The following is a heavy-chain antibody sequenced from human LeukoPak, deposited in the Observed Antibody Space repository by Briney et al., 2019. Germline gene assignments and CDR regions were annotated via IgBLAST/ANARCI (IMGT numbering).Heavy chain of an antibody. CDR2: IIPILGIA. V-gene: IGHV1-69*02. J-gene: IGHJ2*01. CDR3: ARVPGYCSSTSCSDWYFDL. D-gene: IGHD2-2*01. CDR1: GGTFSSYT. Sequence: SVKVSCKASGGTFSSYTISWVRQAPGQGLEWMGRIIPILGIANYAQKFQGRVAITADKSTSTAYMELSSLRSEDTAVYYCARVPGYCSSTSCSDWYFDLWGRGTLVTVSS.